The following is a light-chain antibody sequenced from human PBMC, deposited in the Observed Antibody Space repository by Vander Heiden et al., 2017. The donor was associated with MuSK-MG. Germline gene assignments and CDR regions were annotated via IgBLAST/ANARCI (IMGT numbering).Light chain of an antibody. CDR2: QAS. J-gene: IGKJ4*01. Sequence: AIQLTQSPSSLSASVGDRVTITCRASQGISSALAWYQQRPRQSPKLLIFQASTLEPGVPSRFSGTGSGTDFTLTISGLQSEDFATYYCQQFDTYPLTFGGGTKV. CDR3: QQFDTYPLT. CDR1: QGISSA. V-gene: IGKV1-13*02.